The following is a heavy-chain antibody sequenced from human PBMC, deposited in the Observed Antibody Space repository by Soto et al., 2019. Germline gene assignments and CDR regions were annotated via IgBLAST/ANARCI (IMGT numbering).Heavy chain of an antibody. Sequence: SETLSLTCTVSGGSISSGDYYWSWIRQPPGKGLEWIGYIYYSGSTYYNPSLKGRVTISVDTSKNQSSLKLSSVTAADTAVYYCASPLWFGDLPKGDYGMDVWGQGTTVTVSS. CDR1: GGSISSGDYY. D-gene: IGHD3-10*01. CDR3: ASPLWFGDLPKGDYGMDV. CDR2: IYYSGST. V-gene: IGHV4-30-4*01. J-gene: IGHJ6*02.